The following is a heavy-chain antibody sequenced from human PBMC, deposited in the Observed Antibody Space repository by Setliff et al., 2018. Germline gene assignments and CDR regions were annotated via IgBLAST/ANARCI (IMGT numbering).Heavy chain of an antibody. CDR1: GGSFSGYY. J-gene: IGHJ5*02. Sequence: LSLTCAVSGGSFSGYYWSWIRQPPGKGLEWIGEINHSGSTNYNPSLKSRVTISVDTSKNQFSLKLSSVTAADTAVYYCARGKGTWVLLRWFDPWGQGTLVTVSS. CDR3: ARGKGTWVLLRWFDP. V-gene: IGHV4-34*01. D-gene: IGHD3-10*01. CDR2: INHSGST.